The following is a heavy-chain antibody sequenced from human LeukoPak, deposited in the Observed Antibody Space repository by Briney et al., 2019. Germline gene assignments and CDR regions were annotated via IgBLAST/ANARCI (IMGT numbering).Heavy chain of an antibody. CDR3: ARVVSIYYYYHMDV. D-gene: IGHD4-23*01. CDR1: GGSFSGYY. Sequence: SSETLSLTCAAYGGSFSGYYWSWIRQPPGKGLEWIGEINHSGSTNYNPSLKSRVTISVDTSKNQFSLKLSSVTAADTAVYYCARVVSIYYYYHMDVWGKGTTVTISS. CDR2: INHSGST. V-gene: IGHV4-34*01. J-gene: IGHJ6*03.